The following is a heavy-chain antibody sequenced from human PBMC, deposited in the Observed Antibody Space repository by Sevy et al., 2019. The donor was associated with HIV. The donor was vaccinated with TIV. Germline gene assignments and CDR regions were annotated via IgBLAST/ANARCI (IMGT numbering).Heavy chain of an antibody. J-gene: IGHJ5*02. V-gene: IGHV3-11*01. CDR2: ISTSTSTTTI. Sequence: GGSLRLSCAASGFTFNDYNLSWLRQAPGKGLEWVSYISTSTSTTTIYYADSVKGRFTISRDNAKNSIYLQMNSLRVDDTSVYYCARAAGWFDAWGQRTLVTVSS. CDR3: ARAAGWFDA. CDR1: GFTFNDYN.